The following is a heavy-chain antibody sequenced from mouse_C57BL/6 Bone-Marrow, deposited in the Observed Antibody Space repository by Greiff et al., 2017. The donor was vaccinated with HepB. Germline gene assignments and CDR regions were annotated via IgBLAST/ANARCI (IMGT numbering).Heavy chain of an antibody. CDR3: TRDRFITTVVATHYYAMDY. Sequence: EVKLMESGEGLVKPGGSLKLSCAASGFTFSSYAMSWVRQTPEKRLEWVAYISSGGDYIYYADTVKGRFTISRDNARNTLYLQMSSLKSEDTAMYYCTRDRFITTVVATHYYAMDYWGQGTSVTVSS. J-gene: IGHJ4*01. CDR2: ISSGGDYI. CDR1: GFTFSSYA. D-gene: IGHD1-1*01. V-gene: IGHV5-9-1*02.